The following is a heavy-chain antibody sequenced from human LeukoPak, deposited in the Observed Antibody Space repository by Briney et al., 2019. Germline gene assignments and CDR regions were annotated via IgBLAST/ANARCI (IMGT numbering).Heavy chain of an antibody. CDR2: IYHSGST. D-gene: IGHD3-10*01. CDR1: GGSISSGGYS. Sequence: SQTLSLTCAVSGGSISSGGYSWSWIRQPPGKGLEWIGYIYHSGSTYYNPSLKSRVTISVDRSKNQFSLKLSSVTAADTAVYYCARVLDYYGSGSQSHYYYYGMDVWGQGTTVTVSS. J-gene: IGHJ6*02. CDR3: ARVLDYYGSGSQSHYYYYGMDV. V-gene: IGHV4-30-2*01.